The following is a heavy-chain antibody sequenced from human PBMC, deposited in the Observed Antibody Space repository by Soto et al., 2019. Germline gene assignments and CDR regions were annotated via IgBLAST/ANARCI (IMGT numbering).Heavy chain of an antibody. J-gene: IGHJ4*02. D-gene: IGHD3-22*01. CDR1: EFTFSNYA. CDR2: ISDNGSNT. Sequence: GGSLRLSCAASEFTFSNYAMSWVRQAPGKGLEWVSAISDNGSNTYYADSVKGRFTISRDNSKNTLYLQMNSLRAEDTAVYYCAKDYVVGNYYDSSSSIDYWGQGTLVTVSS. V-gene: IGHV3-23*01. CDR3: AKDYVVGNYYDSSSSIDY.